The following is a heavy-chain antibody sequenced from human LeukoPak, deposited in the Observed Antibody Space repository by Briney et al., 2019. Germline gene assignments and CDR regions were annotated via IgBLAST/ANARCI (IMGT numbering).Heavy chain of an antibody. CDR2: LHHTSST. V-gene: IGHV4-38-2*02. J-gene: IGHJ4*02. D-gene: IGHD1-26*01. Sequence: SETLSLTCAVSGYSIRSGYYWAWIRQPPGKGLEWIGSLHHTSSTYYNPSLKSRVTMSVDKSNNKFSLKLSSVTAADTALYYCARDRESSPWELLLDCWGQGILVTVSS. CDR1: GYSIRSGYY. CDR3: ARDRESSPWELLLDC.